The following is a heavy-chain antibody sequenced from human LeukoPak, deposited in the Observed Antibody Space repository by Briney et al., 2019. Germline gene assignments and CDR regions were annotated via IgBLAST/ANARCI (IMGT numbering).Heavy chain of an antibody. Sequence: SETLSLTCTVSGGSISTSNYYWGWIRQPPGKGLEWIGNIFYSGSTYYSPSLRSRVTISLDTSKNQFSLKLSSVTAADTAVYYCARDYYPDWFDPWGQGTLVTVSS. V-gene: IGHV4-39*07. CDR1: GGSISTSNYY. D-gene: IGHD3-22*01. J-gene: IGHJ5*02. CDR2: IFYSGST. CDR3: ARDYYPDWFDP.